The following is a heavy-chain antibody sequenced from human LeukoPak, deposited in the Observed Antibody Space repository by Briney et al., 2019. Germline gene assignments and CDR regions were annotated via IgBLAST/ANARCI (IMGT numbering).Heavy chain of an antibody. V-gene: IGHV3-23*01. D-gene: IGHD2-2*01. Sequence: GGSLRLSCAASGFTFSSCAMSWVRQAPGKGLEWVSAISGSGGSTYYADSVKGRFTVSRDNSKNTLYLQMNSLRAEDTAVYYCAKDLGLGDYQLSGSLDIWGQGTMVTVSS. J-gene: IGHJ3*02. CDR3: AKDLGLGDYQLSGSLDI. CDR1: GFTFSSCA. CDR2: ISGSGGST.